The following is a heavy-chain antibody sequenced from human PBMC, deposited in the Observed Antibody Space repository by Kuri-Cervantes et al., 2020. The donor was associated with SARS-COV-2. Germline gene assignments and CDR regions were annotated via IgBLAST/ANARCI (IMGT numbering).Heavy chain of an antibody. CDR1: GFTFSSYA. D-gene: IGHD3-3*01. J-gene: IGHJ6*02. Sequence: GESLKISCAASGFTFSSYAMHWVRQAPGKGLEWVAVISYDGSNKYYADSVKGRFTISRDNSKNTLYLQMNSLRAEDTAAYYCASRFWSGYYQPYYYYGMDVWGQGTTVTVSS. CDR3: ASRFWSGYYQPYYYYGMDV. CDR2: ISYDGSNK. V-gene: IGHV3-30-3*01.